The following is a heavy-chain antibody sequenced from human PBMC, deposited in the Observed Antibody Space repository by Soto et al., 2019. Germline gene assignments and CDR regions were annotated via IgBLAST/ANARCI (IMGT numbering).Heavy chain of an antibody. CDR2: ISYDGSNK. D-gene: IGHD3-3*01. Sequence: GGSLRLSCAASGFTFSSYGMHWVRQAPGKGLEWVAVISYDGSNKYYADSVKGRFTISRDNSKNTLYLQMNSLRAEDTAVYYCAKARGITIFGVVGYWGQGTLVTVSS. CDR1: GFTFSSYG. CDR3: AKARGITIFGVVGY. V-gene: IGHV3-30*18. J-gene: IGHJ4*02.